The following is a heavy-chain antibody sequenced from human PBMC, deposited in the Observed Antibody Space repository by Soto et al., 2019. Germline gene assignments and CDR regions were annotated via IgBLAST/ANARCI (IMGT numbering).Heavy chain of an antibody. CDR3: AKDVVGRVLAYCGGDCYSAEYLQH. Sequence: EVQLLESGGGLVQPGGSLRLSCAASGFTFSSYAMSWVRQAPGKGLEWVSAISGSGGSTYYADSVKGRFTISRDNSKNTLYLQMNSLRAEDTAVYYCAKDVVGRVLAYCGGDCYSAEYLQHWGQGTLVTVSS. D-gene: IGHD2-21*02. CDR1: GFTFSSYA. J-gene: IGHJ1*01. V-gene: IGHV3-23*01. CDR2: ISGSGGST.